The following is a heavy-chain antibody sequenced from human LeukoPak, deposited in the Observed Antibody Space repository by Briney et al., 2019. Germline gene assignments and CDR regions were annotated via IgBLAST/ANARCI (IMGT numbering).Heavy chain of an antibody. CDR2: ISGSGGTT. J-gene: IGHJ4*02. CDR1: GFTFSSNA. CDR3: ARVAGYSYGRTFDY. D-gene: IGHD5-18*01. V-gene: IGHV3-23*01. Sequence: GGSLRLSCAASGFTFSSNAMSWVRQAPGKELEWVSGISGSGGTTYYADSVKGRFTISRDNSKNTLYLQMNSLGAEDTAVYYCARVAGYSYGRTFDYWGQGTLVTVSS.